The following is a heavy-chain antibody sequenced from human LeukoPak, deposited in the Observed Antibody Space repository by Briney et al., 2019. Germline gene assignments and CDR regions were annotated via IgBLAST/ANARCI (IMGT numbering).Heavy chain of an antibody. CDR1: GFTFGVYG. CDR2: IRSKAYGGKT. D-gene: IGHD6-19*01. Sequence: PGRSLRLSCTASGFTFGVYGMSWVRQAPGKGLEWVGFIRSKAYGGKTEYAASVKGRFIISRGDFKSIAYLQMNSLKTEDTAVYYCTRSSSGWYSDYWGQGTLVTVSS. CDR3: TRSSSGWYSDY. V-gene: IGHV3-49*04. J-gene: IGHJ4*02.